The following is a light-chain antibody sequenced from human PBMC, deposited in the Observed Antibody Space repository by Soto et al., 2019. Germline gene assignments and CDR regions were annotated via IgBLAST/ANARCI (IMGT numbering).Light chain of an antibody. Sequence: DIQMTQSPSSLSASVGDRVTITCQASQDISNYLNWYQQKPGKAPKLLIYDASKLETGVPSRFSGSGSGTDFTFTISSMQPEDIATYYWQQYDNLPSYTFGQGTKLEIK. V-gene: IGKV1-33*01. CDR2: DAS. CDR1: QDISNY. CDR3: QQYDNLPSYT. J-gene: IGKJ2*01.